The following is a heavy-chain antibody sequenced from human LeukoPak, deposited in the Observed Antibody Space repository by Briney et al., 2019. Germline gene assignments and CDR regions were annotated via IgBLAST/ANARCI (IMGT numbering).Heavy chain of an antibody. V-gene: IGHV1-18*01. J-gene: IGHJ4*02. D-gene: IGHD1-26*01. CDR2: ISAYNGNT. CDR1: GYTFTGYG. CDR3: ARGIVGASDPYYFDY. Sequence: EASVKVSCKASGYTFTGYGISWVRQAPGQGLEWMGWISAYNGNTNYAQKLQGRVTMTTDTSTSTAYMELRSLRSDDTAVYYCARGIVGASDPYYFDYWGQGTLVTVSS.